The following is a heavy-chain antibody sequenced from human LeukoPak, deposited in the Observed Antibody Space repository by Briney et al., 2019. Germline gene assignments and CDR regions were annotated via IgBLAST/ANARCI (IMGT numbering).Heavy chain of an antibody. D-gene: IGHD3-9*01. Sequence: SVKVSCKASGVTFTSYSFAWVRQAPGQGLEWVGRIIPVLAIPNYAKTFQGRVTITADKSSSTVYMGLSSLTSDDTAVYYCATEYDFLTGYFVQWGQGTLVTVSS. CDR2: IIPVLAIP. J-gene: IGHJ4*02. CDR3: ATEYDFLTGYFVQ. CDR1: GVTFTSYS. V-gene: IGHV1-69*04.